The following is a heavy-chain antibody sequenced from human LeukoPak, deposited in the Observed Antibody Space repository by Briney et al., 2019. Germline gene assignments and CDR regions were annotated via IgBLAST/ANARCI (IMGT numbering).Heavy chain of an antibody. Sequence: ASVKVSCKASGYTFTSYYMHWVRQAPVQGLEWMGIINASGGSTSYAQKFQGRVTMTRDTSTSTVYMELSSLRSEDTAVYYCARDNFKLGMLYYDSSGYPYLFDYWGQGTLVTVSS. CDR2: INASGGST. V-gene: IGHV1-46*01. J-gene: IGHJ4*02. CDR3: ARDNFKLGMLYYDSSGYPYLFDY. CDR1: GYTFTSYY. D-gene: IGHD3-22*01.